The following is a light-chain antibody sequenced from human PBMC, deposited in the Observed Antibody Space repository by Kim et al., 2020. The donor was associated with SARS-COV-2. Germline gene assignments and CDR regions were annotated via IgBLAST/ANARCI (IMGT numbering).Light chain of an antibody. CDR2: DDS. V-gene: IGLV3-21*03. CDR3: QVWDSSSDHVV. Sequence: PGTTARITDGGNNIGSKSVPWYQQKPGQAPVLVVYDDSDRPSGIPERFSGSNSGNTATLTISRVEAGDEADYYCQVWDSSSDHVVFGGGTQLTVL. CDR1: NIGSKS. J-gene: IGLJ2*01.